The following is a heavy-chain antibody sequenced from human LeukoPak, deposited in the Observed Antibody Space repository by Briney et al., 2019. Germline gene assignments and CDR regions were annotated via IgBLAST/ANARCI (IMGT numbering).Heavy chain of an antibody. J-gene: IGHJ4*02. V-gene: IGHV4-59*01. Sequence: SETLSLTCSVSGRSFSSYYWSWVRQPPGKGLEWIGYIYYTGSINYNPSLKSRVTISVDTSKNQFSLKLSSVTAADTAVYYCARGARWNDYWGQGTLVTVSS. CDR2: IYYTGSI. D-gene: IGHD4-23*01. CDR1: GRSFSSYY. CDR3: ARGARWNDY.